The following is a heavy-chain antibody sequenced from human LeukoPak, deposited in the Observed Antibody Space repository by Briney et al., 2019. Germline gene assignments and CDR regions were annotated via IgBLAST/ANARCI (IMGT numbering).Heavy chain of an antibody. D-gene: IGHD6-13*01. J-gene: IGHJ6*02. CDR1: GFTLSSYW. CDR2: IKQDGSEK. Sequence: GGSLRLSCAASGFTLSSYWMNWVRQAPGKGLEWVANIKQDGSEKYYVDSVKGRFTISRDNAKNSLYLQMNSLRAEDTAVYYCARDPSTAGNYYYYGMDVWGQGTTVTVSS. CDR3: ARDPSTAGNYYYYGMDV. V-gene: IGHV3-7*01.